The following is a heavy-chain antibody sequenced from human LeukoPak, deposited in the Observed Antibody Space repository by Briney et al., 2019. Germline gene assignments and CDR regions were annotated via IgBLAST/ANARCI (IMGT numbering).Heavy chain of an antibody. CDR1: GFTFSSFG. Sequence: GGSLRLSCAASGFTFSSFGMHWVRQAPGKGLEWVAVLSYDGSNRYYADSVKGRFTVSRDNSKNTLYLQMNSLRAEDTAVYYCAKDASTVTLHADYWGQGTLVTVSS. CDR3: AKDASTVTLHADY. D-gene: IGHD4-17*01. V-gene: IGHV3-30*18. CDR2: LSYDGSNR. J-gene: IGHJ4*02.